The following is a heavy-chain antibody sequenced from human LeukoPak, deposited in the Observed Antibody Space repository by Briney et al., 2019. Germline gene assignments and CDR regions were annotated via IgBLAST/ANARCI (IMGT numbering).Heavy chain of an antibody. CDR1: GFNSDRYT. CDR2: AGWAGGTT. V-gene: IGHV3-43*01. J-gene: IGHJ4*02. CDR3: AKELDTMFFDY. Sequence: GGSLRLSCATSGFNSDRYTIHWVRQAPGKGLEWVSLAGWAGGTTYYSDSVRGRFTISRDSGRKSVYLQMNSLTTDDTAFYFCAKELDTMFFDYWGQGALVTVSS. D-gene: IGHD3-10*02.